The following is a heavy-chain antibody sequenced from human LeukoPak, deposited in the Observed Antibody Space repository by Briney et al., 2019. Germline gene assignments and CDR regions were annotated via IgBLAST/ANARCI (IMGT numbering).Heavy chain of an antibody. V-gene: IGHV1-69*04. CDR3: ARGGSYYYGSGSLTSGY. D-gene: IGHD3-10*01. CDR1: GGTFSSYA. CDR2: IIPILGIA. J-gene: IGHJ4*02. Sequence: ASVKVSYKASGGTFSSYAISWVRQAPGRGLEWMGRIIPILGIANYAQKFQGRVTITADKSTSTAYMELSSLRSEDTAVYYCARGGSYYYGSGSLTSGYWGQGTLVTVSS.